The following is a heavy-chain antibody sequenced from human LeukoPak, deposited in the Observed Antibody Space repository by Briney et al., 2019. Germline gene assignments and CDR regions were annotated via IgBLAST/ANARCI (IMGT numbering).Heavy chain of an antibody. CDR3: ARVKSGYDFWSGYPLGTAGYYYYYMDV. J-gene: IGHJ6*03. CDR1: GYTFTSYG. CDR2: ISAYNGNT. D-gene: IGHD3-3*01. Sequence: GASVKVSCKASGYTFTSYGISWVRQAPGQGLEWMGWISAYNGNTNYAQKLQGRVTTTTDTSTSTAYMELRSLRSDDTAVYYCARVKSGYDFWSGYPLGTAGYYYYYMDVWGKGTTVTVSS. V-gene: IGHV1-18*01.